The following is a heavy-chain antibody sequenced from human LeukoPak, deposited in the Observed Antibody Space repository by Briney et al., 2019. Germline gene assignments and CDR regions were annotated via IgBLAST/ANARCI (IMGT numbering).Heavy chain of an antibody. J-gene: IGHJ5*02. CDR1: GFTVGSNT. CDR3: ARVQQWLVRYDNWFDP. Sequence: TGGSLRLSCAASGFTVGSNTMSWVRQAPGKGLEWVSIIYSGGSTSYADSVKGRFTISRDNSKNSLYLQMNSLRDEDTAVYYCARVQQWLVRYDNWFDPWGQGTLVTISS. V-gene: IGHV3-66*01. D-gene: IGHD6-19*01. CDR2: IYSGGST.